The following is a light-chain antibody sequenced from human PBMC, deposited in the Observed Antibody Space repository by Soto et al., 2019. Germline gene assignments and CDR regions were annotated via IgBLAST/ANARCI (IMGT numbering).Light chain of an antibody. CDR1: QSVDSNY. Sequence: EIVVTQSPGTLSLSPGQRATLSSRASQSVDSNYLPWYQQKPGQAPSLPIYGASIRDTGIPDRSSGSGSGNDLTPTISEVEPEDFAGYYRQLYGSSPPALFGPGTEVD. V-gene: IGKV3-20*01. CDR2: GAS. J-gene: IGKJ3*01. CDR3: QLYGSSPPAL.